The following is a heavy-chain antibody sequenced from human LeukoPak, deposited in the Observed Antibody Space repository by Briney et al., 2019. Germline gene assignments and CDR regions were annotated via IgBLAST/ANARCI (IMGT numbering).Heavy chain of an antibody. D-gene: IGHD3-16*01. Sequence: SETLSLTCAVYGGSFSGYYWSWIRQPPGKGVEWIGEINHSGSTNYNPSLKSRVTISVDTSKNQFSLKLSSVTAADTAVYYCARDWGWGSYYFDYWGQGTLVTVSS. CDR1: GGSFSGYY. J-gene: IGHJ4*02. CDR3: ARDWGWGSYYFDY. CDR2: INHSGST. V-gene: IGHV4-34*01.